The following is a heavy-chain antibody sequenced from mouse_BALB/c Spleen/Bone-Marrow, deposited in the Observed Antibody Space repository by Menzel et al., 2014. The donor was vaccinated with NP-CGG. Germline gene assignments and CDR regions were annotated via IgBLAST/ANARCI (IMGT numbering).Heavy chain of an antibody. Sequence: EVMLVESGGGLVKPGGSLKLSCAASGFTFSSYAMSWVRRTPEKRLEWVATISSGGSYTYYPDSVKGRFTISRDNAKNTLYLQMSSLRSEDTAMYYCARHGITRLLDYWGQGTTLTVSS. CDR1: GFTFSSYA. J-gene: IGHJ2*01. CDR2: ISSGGSYT. D-gene: IGHD2-4*01. V-gene: IGHV5-9-1*01. CDR3: ARHGITRLLDY.